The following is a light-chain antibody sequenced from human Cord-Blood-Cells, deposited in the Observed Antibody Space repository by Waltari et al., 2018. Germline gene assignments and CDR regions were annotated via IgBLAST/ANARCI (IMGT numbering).Light chain of an antibody. V-gene: IGKV1-33*01. J-gene: IGKJ1*01. CDR2: DAS. CDR3: QQYDNLPWT. Sequence: DIQMTHSPSSLSASVVDRVTITCQASQDISKYLNWYQQKPGKAPKLLIYDASNLETGVPSRFSGSGSGTDFTFTISSLQPEDIATYYCQQYDNLPWTFGQGTKVEIK. CDR1: QDISKY.